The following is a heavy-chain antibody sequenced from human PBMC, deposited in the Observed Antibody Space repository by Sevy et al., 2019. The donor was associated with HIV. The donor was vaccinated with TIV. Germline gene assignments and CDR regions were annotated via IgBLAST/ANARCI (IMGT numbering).Heavy chain of an antibody. CDR1: GFTFSKYP. V-gene: IGHV3-21*01. D-gene: IGHD2-15*01. CDR2: ISSSSNYI. CDR3: VRDGGCSSSSCHLYFDY. J-gene: IGHJ4*02. Sequence: GGSLRLSCVVSGFTFSKYPMNWVRQAPGKGLEWVSSISSSSNYIYYGDSVKGRFTSSRDNAKNSQYLQMNSLRADDTAVYYCVRDGGCSSSSCHLYFDYWGQGILVTVSS.